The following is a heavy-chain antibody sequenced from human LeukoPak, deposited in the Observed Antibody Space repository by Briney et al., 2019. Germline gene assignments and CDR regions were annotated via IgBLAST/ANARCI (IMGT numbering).Heavy chain of an antibody. CDR2: IRSDGSDK. CDR3: AKVCYSDSSGYCGIDY. J-gene: IGHJ4*02. CDR1: RFTFRNYG. Sequence: PGGSLRLSCAASRFTFRNYGMYWVRQAPGKGLEWVAYIRSDGSDKYHADSVKGRFSISRDNSENTVHLQMDSLRSDDTAVYYCAKVCYSDSSGYCGIDYWGQGALVTVSS. V-gene: IGHV3-30*02. D-gene: IGHD3-22*01.